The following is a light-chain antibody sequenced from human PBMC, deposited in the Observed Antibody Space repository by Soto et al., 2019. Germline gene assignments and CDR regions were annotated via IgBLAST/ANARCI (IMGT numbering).Light chain of an antibody. CDR3: QQRSSWPLT. CDR1: QSVTNNY. CDR2: GAS. Sequence: DIVLTQSPGPLSLSPGERATLSCRASQSVTNNYLAWYQQKPGQAPRLLIDGASNRATGIPARFSGSGSGTDFTLTISSLEPEDFAVYFCQQRSSWPLTFGGGTKVDIK. V-gene: IGKV3-11*01. J-gene: IGKJ4*02.